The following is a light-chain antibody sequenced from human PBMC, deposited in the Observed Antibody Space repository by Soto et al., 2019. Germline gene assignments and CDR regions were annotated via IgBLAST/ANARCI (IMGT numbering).Light chain of an antibody. Sequence: IQLTQSPSFLSASFGDRGTITCRASQGISTYLAWYQQKLGKAPKLLIYDASTLQSGVPSRFSGSRSGTEFTLTISSLQPEDFATYYCQQLNGYLELTFGGGTKVDIK. J-gene: IGKJ4*01. CDR3: QQLNGYLELT. V-gene: IGKV1-9*01. CDR1: QGISTY. CDR2: DAS.